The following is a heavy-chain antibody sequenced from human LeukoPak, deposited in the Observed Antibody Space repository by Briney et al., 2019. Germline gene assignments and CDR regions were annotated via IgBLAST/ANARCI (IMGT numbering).Heavy chain of an antibody. Sequence: PGGSLRLSCAASGFTFSSYAMSWVRQAPGKGLEWVSAIIHSGANTYYADSVKGRSSISRDNSKNTLYLQMNSLRAEDTAVYYCAKRHYDTSGLDAFDIWGQGTTVTVSS. CDR1: GFTFSSYA. CDR2: IIHSGANT. V-gene: IGHV3-23*01. J-gene: IGHJ3*02. D-gene: IGHD3-22*01. CDR3: AKRHYDTSGLDAFDI.